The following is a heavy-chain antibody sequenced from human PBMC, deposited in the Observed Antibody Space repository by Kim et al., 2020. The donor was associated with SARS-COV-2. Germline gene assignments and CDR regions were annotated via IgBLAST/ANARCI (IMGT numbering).Heavy chain of an antibody. J-gene: IGHJ2*01. D-gene: IGHD1-26*01. V-gene: IGHV1-18*01. CDR3: AREWGLGFDL. Sequence: NTNYAQKRQCRVTMTTDTSTSTAYMELRSLRSDDTAVYYCAREWGLGFDLWGRGTLVTVSS. CDR2: NT.